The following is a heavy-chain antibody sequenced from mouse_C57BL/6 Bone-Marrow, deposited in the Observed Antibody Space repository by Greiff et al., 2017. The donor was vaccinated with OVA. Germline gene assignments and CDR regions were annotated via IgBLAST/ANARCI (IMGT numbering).Heavy chain of an antibody. CDR1: GFTFSSDG. Sequence: EVMLVESGGDLVKPGGSLKLSCAASGFTFSSDGMSCVRQTPDKRLEWVVTISSGGSYTYYTHSVKGRFTISTDNAKSTLYLQMSSMKSEDTAMYYCARGDDHDYWGQGTTLTVSS. CDR2: ISSGGSYT. J-gene: IGHJ2*01. CDR3: ARGDDHDY. V-gene: IGHV5-6*01.